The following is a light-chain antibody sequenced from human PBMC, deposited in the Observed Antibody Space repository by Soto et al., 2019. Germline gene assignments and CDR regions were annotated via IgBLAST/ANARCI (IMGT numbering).Light chain of an antibody. J-gene: IGKJ5*01. CDR2: YAS. Sequence: EIMMTQSPATLSVSPGERATLSCRASQSVRNNLAWYQQKPGQAPRLLIYYASTRATAIPTRFSCSGSRTESTLTISSLQSEDFAFYYCQQYNNWPPITFGHGTRLEMK. V-gene: IGKV3-15*01. CDR1: QSVRNN. CDR3: QQYNNWPPIT.